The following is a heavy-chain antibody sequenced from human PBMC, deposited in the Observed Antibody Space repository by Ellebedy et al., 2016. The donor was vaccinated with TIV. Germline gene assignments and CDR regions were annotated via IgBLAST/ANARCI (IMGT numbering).Heavy chain of an antibody. CDR1: GFTLGNYE. Sequence: GGSLRLXXVASGFTLGNYEMTWVRQAPGKGLQWISIIRTNSYNTLYADSVKGRFTISRDDSKKTLYLQMNSLRAEDTAVYYCARRGPAAAPYYMDVWGKGTTVIVSS. CDR3: ARRGPAAAPYYMDV. J-gene: IGHJ6*03. CDR2: IRTNSYNT. D-gene: IGHD6-13*01. V-gene: IGHV3-23*01.